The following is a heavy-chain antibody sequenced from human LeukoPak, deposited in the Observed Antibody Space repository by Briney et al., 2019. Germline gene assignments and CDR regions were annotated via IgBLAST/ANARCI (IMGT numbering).Heavy chain of an antibody. J-gene: IGHJ4*02. CDR1: GFTFSSYS. D-gene: IGHD3-10*01. CDR2: ISSSSSYI. V-gene: IGHV3-21*01. CDR3: ARDKDYYGSGSYLF. Sequence: GGSLRLSCAASGFTFSSYSMNWVRQAPGKGLEWVSSISSSSSYIYYADSVKGRLTISRDNAKNSLYLQMNSLRAEDTAVYYCARDKDYYGSGSYLFWGQGTLVTVSS.